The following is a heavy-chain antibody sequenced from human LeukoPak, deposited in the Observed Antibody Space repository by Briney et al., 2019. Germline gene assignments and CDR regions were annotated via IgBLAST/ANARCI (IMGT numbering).Heavy chain of an antibody. CDR1: GFTFSSYA. Sequence: GGSLRLSCAASGFTFSSYAMSWVRQAPGKGLEWVSAISGSGDSTYYADSVKGRFTISRDNSKNTLYLQMNSLRAEDTAVYYCAKDSQQLVHPDAFDIWGQGTMVTVSS. CDR3: AKDSQQLVHPDAFDI. J-gene: IGHJ3*02. D-gene: IGHD6-13*01. V-gene: IGHV3-23*01. CDR2: ISGSGDST.